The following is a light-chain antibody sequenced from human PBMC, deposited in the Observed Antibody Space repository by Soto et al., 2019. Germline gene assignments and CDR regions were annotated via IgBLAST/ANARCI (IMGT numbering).Light chain of an antibody. Sequence: EIVMTQSPATLSVSPGERATLSCRASQSVSSNLAWYQQKPGQAPRLLIYGASNRATGIPARFSGSGSGTEFTLTISSLQSEDFAVYYCQQYNNWPLYTFGQGTKLDIK. V-gene: IGKV3-15*01. CDR1: QSVSSN. J-gene: IGKJ2*01. CDR2: GAS. CDR3: QQYNNWPLYT.